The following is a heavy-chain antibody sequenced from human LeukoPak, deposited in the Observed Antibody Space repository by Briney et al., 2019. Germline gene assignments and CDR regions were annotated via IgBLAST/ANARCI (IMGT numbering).Heavy chain of an antibody. J-gene: IGHJ5*02. Sequence: PGGSLRLSCAASGFTFSSYAMSWVRQAPGKGLEWVSAISGSGGSTYYADSAKGRFTISRDNSKNTLYLQMNSLRAEDTAVYYCAKVGYCSGGSCRSANNWFDPWGQGTLVTVSS. CDR2: ISGSGGST. CDR1: GFTFSSYA. V-gene: IGHV3-23*01. CDR3: AKVGYCSGGSCRSANNWFDP. D-gene: IGHD2-15*01.